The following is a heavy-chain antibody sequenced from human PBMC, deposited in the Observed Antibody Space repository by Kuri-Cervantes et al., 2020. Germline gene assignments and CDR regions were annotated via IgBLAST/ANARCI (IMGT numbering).Heavy chain of an antibody. CDR3: ASTGGYYDFWSGYYPYYFDY. CDR1: GGSISSYY. J-gene: IGHJ4*02. Sequence: SETLSLTCTVSGGSISSYYWSWIRQPPGKGLEWIGYIYYSGSTNYNPSRKSRVTISVDTSKNQFSLKLSSVTAADTAVYYCASTGGYYDFWSGYYPYYFDYWGQGTLVTVSS. D-gene: IGHD3-3*01. CDR2: IYYSGST. V-gene: IGHV4-59*08.